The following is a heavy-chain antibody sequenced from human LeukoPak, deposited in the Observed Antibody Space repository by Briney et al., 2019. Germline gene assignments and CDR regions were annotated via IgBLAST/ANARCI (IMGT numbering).Heavy chain of an antibody. CDR3: ARGRGMATLPFDS. D-gene: IGHD2-8*01. Sequence: SETLSLTCTVSGDPMISYYWTWIRQPPVKALEWIGYIHYSESGKYTPSLKSRVTMSIDTSKRQIFLRLTSVTAADTAVYYCARGRGMATLPFDSWGQGTLVSVSA. CDR1: GDPMISYY. V-gene: IGHV4-59*01. J-gene: IGHJ4*02. CDR2: IHYSESG.